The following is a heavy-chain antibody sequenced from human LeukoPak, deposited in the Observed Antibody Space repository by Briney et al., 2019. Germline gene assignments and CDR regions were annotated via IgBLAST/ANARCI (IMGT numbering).Heavy chain of an antibody. CDR3: ARDHPPEMATRKMTLDY. CDR2: INPNSGGT. D-gene: IGHD5-24*01. J-gene: IGHJ4*02. V-gene: IGHV1-2*02. Sequence: ASVKVSCKASGYTFTGYYMHWVRQAPGQGLEWMGWINPNSGGTNYAQKFQGRVTMTRDTSISTAYMELSRLRSDDTAVYYCARDHPPEMATRKMTLDYRGQGTLVTVSS. CDR1: GYTFTGYY.